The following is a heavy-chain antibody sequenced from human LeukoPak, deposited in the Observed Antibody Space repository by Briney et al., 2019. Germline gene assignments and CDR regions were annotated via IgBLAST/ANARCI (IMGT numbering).Heavy chain of an antibody. V-gene: IGHV4-30-2*01. Sequence: SETLSLTRTVSTGSITSGGYSWNWIRQAPGKGLEWIGYIHHNGNTYSNPSLKSRVTMSLDTSKNQFSLKLSSVTAADTAIYYCARDDGDYAYYFDSWGQGALVTVSS. J-gene: IGHJ4*02. CDR2: IHHNGNT. D-gene: IGHD4-17*01. CDR1: TGSITSGGYS. CDR3: ARDDGDYAYYFDS.